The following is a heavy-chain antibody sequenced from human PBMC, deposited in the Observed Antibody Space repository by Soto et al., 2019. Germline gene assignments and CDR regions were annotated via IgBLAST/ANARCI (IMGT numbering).Heavy chain of an antibody. J-gene: IGHJ4*02. CDR1: GGSISSSNW. CDR2: IYHSGST. CDR3: ARAAVAATKVWYFDY. Sequence: SETLSLTCAVSGGSISSSNWWSWVRQPPGKGLEWIGEIYHSGSTNYNPSLKSRVTISVDKSKNQFSLKLSSVTAADTAVYYCARAAVAATKVWYFDYWGQGTLVTVSS. V-gene: IGHV4-4*02. D-gene: IGHD2-15*01.